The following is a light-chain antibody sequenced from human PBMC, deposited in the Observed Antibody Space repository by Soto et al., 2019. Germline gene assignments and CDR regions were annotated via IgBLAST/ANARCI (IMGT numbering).Light chain of an antibody. J-gene: IGLJ3*02. CDR3: LLSYSDGRM. Sequence: QAVVTQEPSLTVSPGGTVTLTCGSTTGPVTSGHYPYWFQQKPGQAPRTVLYDTSNRHSRTPARFSGSLLGGKAALTLSGAQPEDEAVYYCLLSYSDGRMFGGGTTLTVL. CDR2: DTS. CDR1: TGPVTSGHY. V-gene: IGLV7-46*01.